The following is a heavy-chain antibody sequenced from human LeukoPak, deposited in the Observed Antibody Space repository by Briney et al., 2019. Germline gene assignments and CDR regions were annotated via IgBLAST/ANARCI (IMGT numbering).Heavy chain of an antibody. V-gene: IGHV4-34*01. J-gene: IGHJ4*02. Sequence: SETLSLTCAMYGGSFSPYYWSWIRQAPGKGLEWIGEIDHSGSTNYNPSLSSRVTISGDTSKNQFSLELSPVTAADTGVYYCARGIGLSSGWTSVDSWGQGTLVTVSS. CDR3: ARGIGLSSGWTSVDS. D-gene: IGHD6-19*01. CDR2: IDHSGST. CDR1: GGSFSPYY.